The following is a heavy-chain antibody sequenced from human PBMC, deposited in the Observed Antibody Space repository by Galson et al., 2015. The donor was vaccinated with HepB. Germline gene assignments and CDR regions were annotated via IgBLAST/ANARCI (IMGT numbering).Heavy chain of an antibody. CDR3: ARDPRIAATGQLYYFDY. CDR1: GYRFMSSG. V-gene: IGHV1-18*01. CDR2: ISGYNGDT. D-gene: IGHD6-13*01. J-gene: IGHJ4*02. Sequence: SVKVSCKASGYRFMSSGISWVRQAPGQGLEWMGWISGYNGDTNYAQKFQGRVSMTTDTSTSTAYMELRSLRSDDTAVYYCARDPRIAATGQLYYFDYWGQGTLVTVSS.